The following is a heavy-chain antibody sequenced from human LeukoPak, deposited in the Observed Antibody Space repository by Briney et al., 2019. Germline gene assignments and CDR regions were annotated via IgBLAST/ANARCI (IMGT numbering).Heavy chain of an antibody. CDR3: ARVLNPEGDWFDP. CDR2: ITPSGGI. Sequence: ASVKVSCKASGYTFSNYDMNWVRQAPGQGLEWMGMITPSGGISYAQKFQGRVTMTRDMSTNTVYMELSGLRSEDTAVYYCARVLNPEGDWFDPWGQGTLVTVSS. CDR1: GYTFSNYD. D-gene: IGHD2-8*01. J-gene: IGHJ5*02. V-gene: IGHV1-46*01.